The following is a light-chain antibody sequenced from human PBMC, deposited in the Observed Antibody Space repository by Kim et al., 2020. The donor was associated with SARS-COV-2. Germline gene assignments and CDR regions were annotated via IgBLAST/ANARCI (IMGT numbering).Light chain of an antibody. CDR3: QQYRAYSFT. J-gene: IGKJ2*01. Sequence: DIQMTQSPSTLSASVGDTVTITCRASETISLWLAWYQQKPGKAPKILIYRASNLESGVPSRFTGSGSGTEFTLTINSLQPNDFGTYYCQQYRAYSFTFGQGTKLEI. CDR2: RAS. V-gene: IGKV1-5*03. CDR1: ETISLW.